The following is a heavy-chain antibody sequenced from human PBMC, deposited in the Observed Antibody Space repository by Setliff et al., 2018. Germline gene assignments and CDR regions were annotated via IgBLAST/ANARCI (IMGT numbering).Heavy chain of an antibody. CDR1: GYTFTNYG. Sequence: ASVKVSCKASGYTFTNYGITWVRQAPGQGLEWMGWINNYNTNIKYAQKLQGRVTMTTDTSTSTAYMELRSLRSDDTAVYYCARINFYVSSGYYYAPDYWGQGTLVTVSS. CDR3: ARINFYVSSGYYYAPDY. V-gene: IGHV1-18*01. J-gene: IGHJ4*02. D-gene: IGHD3-22*01. CDR2: INNYNTNI.